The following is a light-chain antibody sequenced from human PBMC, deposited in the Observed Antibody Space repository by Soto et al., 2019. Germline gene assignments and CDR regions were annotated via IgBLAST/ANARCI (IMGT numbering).Light chain of an antibody. Sequence: EDVLTQSPCTLSLSPGERATLSCRASQSVSSSDLAWYQQKPGQAPRLLISGASGRATGIPDRFSASGSGTDFTLTISRLEPEDSAVFYCHLYGASPPTFGQGTKVDIK. CDR1: QSVSSSD. CDR3: HLYGASPPT. J-gene: IGKJ1*01. CDR2: GAS. V-gene: IGKV3-20*01.